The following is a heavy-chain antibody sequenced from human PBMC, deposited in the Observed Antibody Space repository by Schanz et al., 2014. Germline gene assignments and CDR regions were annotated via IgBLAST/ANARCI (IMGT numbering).Heavy chain of an antibody. D-gene: IGHD2-2*01. CDR1: GFTFSTYW. CDR2: IKQDESER. J-gene: IGHJ5*02. CDR3: ARHGELGGCSSSSCWALNWFDP. Sequence: EVQLVESGGGLVQPGGSLRLSCAASGFTFSTYWMSWVRQAPGKGLEWVANIKQDESERSYVDSVKGRFTISRDNAKNSLYLQMNSLRAEDTAVYYCARHGELGGCSSSSCWALNWFDPWGQGTLVTVSS. V-gene: IGHV3-7*01.